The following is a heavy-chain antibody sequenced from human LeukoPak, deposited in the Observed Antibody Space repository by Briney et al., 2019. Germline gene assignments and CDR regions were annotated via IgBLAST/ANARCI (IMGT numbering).Heavy chain of an antibody. V-gene: IGHV3-11*04. CDR1: GSTFSDYY. J-gene: IGHJ6*03. CDR3: ARGGPIFGVVIREYYMDV. D-gene: IGHD3-3*01. CDR2: ISSSGSTI. Sequence: GGSLRLSCAASGSTFSDYYMSWIRQAPGKGLEWVSYISSSGSTIYYADSVKGRFTISRDNAKNSLYLQMNSLRAEDTAVYYCARGGPIFGVVIREYYMDVWGKGTTVTVSS.